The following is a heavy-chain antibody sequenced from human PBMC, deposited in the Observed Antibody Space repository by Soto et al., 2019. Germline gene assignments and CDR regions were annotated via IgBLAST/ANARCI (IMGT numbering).Heavy chain of an antibody. CDR2: INPNSGGT. V-gene: IGHV1-2*02. CDR1: GYTFTNYY. CDR3: AREGGYYRDAMDV. Sequence: GASVKVSCKASGYTFTNYYIQWVRQAPGQGLEWMGWINPNSGGTHYAQEFEARVTMTRDMSINTAYMELSSLTSDDTAAYYCAREGGYYRDAMDVCGQGTTVTVSS. J-gene: IGHJ6*02. D-gene: IGHD1-26*01.